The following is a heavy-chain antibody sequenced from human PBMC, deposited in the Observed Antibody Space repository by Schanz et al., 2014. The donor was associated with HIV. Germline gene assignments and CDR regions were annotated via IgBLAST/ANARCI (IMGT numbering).Heavy chain of an antibody. CDR1: GFTFNKYS. Sequence: EVQLVESGGGLVKPGGSLRLSCVASGFTFNKYSMNWVRQVPGKGLEWVSSITSSSSYIYYADSMKGRFTVSRDNAKNSLYLQINSLRAEDTAVYYCAKEGYGEGYYGMDVWGQGTTVTVSS. CDR2: ITSSSSYI. V-gene: IGHV3-21*04. CDR3: AKEGYGEGYYGMDV. J-gene: IGHJ6*02. D-gene: IGHD4-17*01.